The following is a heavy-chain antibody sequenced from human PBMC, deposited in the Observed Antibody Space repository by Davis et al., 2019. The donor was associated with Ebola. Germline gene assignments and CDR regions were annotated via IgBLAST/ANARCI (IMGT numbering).Heavy chain of an antibody. CDR1: GYTFTGYY. CDR3: AFGWEEAFDI. V-gene: IGHV1-8*02. J-gene: IGHJ3*02. Sequence: AASVKVSCKASGYTFTGYYMHWVRQATGQGLEWMGWMNPNSGNTGYAQKFQGRVTMTRNTSISTAYMELSSLRSEDTAVYYCAFGWEEAFDIWGQGTMVTVSS. CDR2: MNPNSGNT. D-gene: IGHD1-26*01.